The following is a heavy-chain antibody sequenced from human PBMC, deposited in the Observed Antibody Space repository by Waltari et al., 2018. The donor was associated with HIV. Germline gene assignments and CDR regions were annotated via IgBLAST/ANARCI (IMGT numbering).Heavy chain of an antibody. J-gene: IGHJ6*02. Sequence: QVQLVQSGAEVRKPGASVKVSRKASGYTFTDYAMHWVRQAPGQRLEWMGRINAGNGKTKYSQKLQGRVTITRDTSASTAYMELSSLRSQDTAVYYCAMSLGVSSAGTPLDVWGQGTTVTVSS. CDR2: INAGNGKT. V-gene: IGHV1-3*01. CDR3: AMSLGVSSAGTPLDV. CDR1: GYTFTDYA. D-gene: IGHD6-13*01.